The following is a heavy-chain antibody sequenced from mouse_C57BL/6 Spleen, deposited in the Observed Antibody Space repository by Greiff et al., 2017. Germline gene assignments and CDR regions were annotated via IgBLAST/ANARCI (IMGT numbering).Heavy chain of an antibody. V-gene: IGHV5-17*01. CDR1: GFTFSDYG. D-gene: IGHD1-1*01. Sequence: EVQLVESGGGLVKPGGSLKLSCAASGFTFSDYGMHWVRQAPEKGLAWVAYISSGSSTTYYADTVKGRFTISRDNAKNTLFLQMTSLRSEDTAMYYCARSLTTVVADYFDYWGQGTTLTVSS. CDR3: ARSLTTVVADYFDY. J-gene: IGHJ2*01. CDR2: ISSGSSTT.